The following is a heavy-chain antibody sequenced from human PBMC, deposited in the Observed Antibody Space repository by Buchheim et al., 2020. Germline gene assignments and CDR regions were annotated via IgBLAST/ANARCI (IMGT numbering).Heavy chain of an antibody. V-gene: IGHV3-15*01. Sequence: EVQLVESGGGLVKPGGSLRLSCAASGFTFSNAWMSWVRQAPGKGLEWVGRIKSKTDGGTTDYAAPVKGRFTISRDASKNTLYLQMNSLKTEDTAVYYCTTDPSRDYGDYIYYYGMDVWGQGTT. CDR3: TTDPSRDYGDYIYYYGMDV. J-gene: IGHJ6*02. CDR2: IKSKTDGGTT. CDR1: GFTFSNAW. D-gene: IGHD4-17*01.